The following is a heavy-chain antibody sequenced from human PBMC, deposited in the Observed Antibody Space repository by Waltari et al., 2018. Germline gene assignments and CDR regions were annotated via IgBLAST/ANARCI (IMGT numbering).Heavy chain of an antibody. D-gene: IGHD2-15*01. CDR2: IYYSGST. J-gene: IGHJ5*02. Sequence: VQLLESGGTLVQPGGSLRLSCEASGFTFDHYALTWVRQAPGQVLEWIGYIYYSGSTNYNPPLKSRVTISVDTSKNQFSLKLSSVTAADTAVYYCARGHPSPYCSGGSCYSGWFDPWGQGTLVTVSS. CDR1: GFTFDHYA. V-gene: IGHV4-59*01. CDR3: ARGHPSPYCSGGSCYSGWFDP.